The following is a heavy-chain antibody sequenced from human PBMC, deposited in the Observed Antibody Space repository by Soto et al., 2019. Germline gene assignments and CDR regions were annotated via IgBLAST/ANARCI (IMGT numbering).Heavy chain of an antibody. CDR2: ISGSGGST. D-gene: IGHD6-13*01. J-gene: IGHJ5*02. CDR1: GLNFSIYA. Sequence: GGSLRLSCAASGLNFSIYAMSWVRQAPGKGLEWVSAISGSGGSTYYADSVKGRFTISRDNSKNTLYLQMNSLRAEDTAVYYCAKDRGSPNWFDPWGQGTLVTVSS. CDR3: AKDRGSPNWFDP. V-gene: IGHV3-23*01.